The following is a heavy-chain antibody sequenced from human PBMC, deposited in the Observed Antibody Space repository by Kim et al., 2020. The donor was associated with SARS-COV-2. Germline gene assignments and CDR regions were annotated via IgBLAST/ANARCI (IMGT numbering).Heavy chain of an antibody. D-gene: IGHD1-26*01. CDR2: ISYDGSNK. Sequence: GGSLRLSCAASGFTFSSYAMHWVRQAPGKGLEWVAVISYDGSNKYYVDSVKGRFTISRDNSKNTLYLQMNSLRAEDTAVYYCARGYWEAPPLYYYYYGMDVWGQGTTVTVSS. V-gene: IGHV3-30*04. CDR3: ARGYWEAPPLYYYYYGMDV. CDR1: GFTFSSYA. J-gene: IGHJ6*02.